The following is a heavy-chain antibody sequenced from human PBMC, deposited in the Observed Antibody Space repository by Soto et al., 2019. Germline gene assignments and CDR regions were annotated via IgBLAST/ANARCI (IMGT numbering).Heavy chain of an antibody. V-gene: IGHV3-74*01. J-gene: IGHJ4*02. D-gene: IGHD6-19*01. CDR2: IHTDGNA. Sequence: EVQLVESGGGVVRPGGSLRLSCAASGFTVSGYWMHWIRQAPGKGLVWVSRIHTDGNAVYADSVKDRFITSRDNAKNTLYLQMNSLRAEDTAVYFCAAHRGGWQEDYWGQRTLVTVSS. CDR1: GFTVSGYW. CDR3: AAHRGGWQEDY.